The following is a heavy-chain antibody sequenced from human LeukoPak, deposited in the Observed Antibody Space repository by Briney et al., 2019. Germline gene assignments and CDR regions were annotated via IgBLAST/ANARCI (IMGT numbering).Heavy chain of an antibody. V-gene: IGHV1-46*01. D-gene: IGHD3-3*01. CDR2: INPSGGST. CDR3: ARAGDFWSGYYTNWFDP. Sequence: GASVKVSCKASGYTFTSYYMHWVRQAPGQGLEWMGVINPSGGSTSYAQKFQGRVTMTRDTSTSTVYMELSSLRSEDTAVYYCARAGDFWSGYYTNWFDPWGQGTLVAVSS. J-gene: IGHJ5*02. CDR1: GYTFTSYY.